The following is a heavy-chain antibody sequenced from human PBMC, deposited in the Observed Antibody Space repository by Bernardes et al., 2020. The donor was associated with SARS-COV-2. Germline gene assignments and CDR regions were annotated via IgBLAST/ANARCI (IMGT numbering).Heavy chain of an antibody. Sequence: SETLSLTCTVSGGSISSGGYYWSWIRQHPGKGLEWIGYIYYSGSTYYNPSLKSRVTISVDTSKNQFSLKLSYVTAADTAVYYCARARITMIVVLDAFDIWGQGTMVTVSS. CDR2: IYYSGST. D-gene: IGHD3-22*01. CDR1: GGSISSGGYY. CDR3: ARARITMIVVLDAFDI. J-gene: IGHJ3*02. V-gene: IGHV4-31*03.